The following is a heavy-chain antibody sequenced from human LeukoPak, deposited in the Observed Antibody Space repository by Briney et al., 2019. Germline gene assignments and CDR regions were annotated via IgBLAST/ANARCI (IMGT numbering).Heavy chain of an antibody. J-gene: IGHJ3*02. CDR1: GYTFTAYY. Sequence: ASVKVSCKASGYTFTAYYMHWVRQAPGQGLEWMGWINPNSGGTNYAQKFQGRVTMTRDTSISTAYMELSRLRSDDTAVYYCAAVKTYYYDTSGYYFPLNAFDIWGQGTMVTVSS. D-gene: IGHD3-22*01. CDR2: INPNSGGT. CDR3: AAVKTYYYDTSGYYFPLNAFDI. V-gene: IGHV1-2*02.